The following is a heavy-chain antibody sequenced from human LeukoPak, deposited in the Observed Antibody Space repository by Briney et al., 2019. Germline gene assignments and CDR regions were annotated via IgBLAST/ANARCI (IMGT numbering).Heavy chain of an antibody. CDR1: GDTFSSYA. J-gene: IGHJ4*02. CDR2: IIPIFGTA. CDR3: ARDRYYGSGSYYNGYFDY. Sequence: SVKVSCKASGDTFSSYAISWVRQAPGQGLEWMGGIIPIFGTANYAQKFQGRVTITADESTSTAYMELSSLRSEDTAVYYCARDRYYGSGSYYNGYFDYWGQGTLVTVSS. V-gene: IGHV1-69*01. D-gene: IGHD3-10*01.